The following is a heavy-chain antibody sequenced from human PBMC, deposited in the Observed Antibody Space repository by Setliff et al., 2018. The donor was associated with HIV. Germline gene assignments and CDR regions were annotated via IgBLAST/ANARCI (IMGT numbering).Heavy chain of an antibody. D-gene: IGHD6-19*01. J-gene: IGHJ4*02. Sequence: SETLSLTCTVTGYSISSGYYWAWIRQPPGKGLEWIGSVYYSGDTDYNPSLKSRVSTSVDTSKNQFSLKLSSVTAADTAVYYCARHTIGVATWSDGFDFWGQGRLVTVSS. CDR3: ARHTIGVATWSDGFDF. CDR2: VYYSGDT. V-gene: IGHV4-38-2*02. CDR1: GYSISSGYY.